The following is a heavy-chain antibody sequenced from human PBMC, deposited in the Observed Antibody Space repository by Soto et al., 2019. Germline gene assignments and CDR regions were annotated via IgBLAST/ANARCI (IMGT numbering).Heavy chain of an antibody. Sequence: SETLSLTCTVAGGSISSYYWSWIRQPPGKGLEWIGYIYYSGSTNYNPSLKSRVTISVDTSKNQFSLKLSSVTAADTAVYYCARLNGDYDYVWGSYRFFDYWGQGTLVTVSS. J-gene: IGHJ4*02. CDR2: IYYSGST. D-gene: IGHD3-16*02. CDR1: GGSISSYY. V-gene: IGHV4-59*01. CDR3: ARLNGDYDYVWGSYRFFDY.